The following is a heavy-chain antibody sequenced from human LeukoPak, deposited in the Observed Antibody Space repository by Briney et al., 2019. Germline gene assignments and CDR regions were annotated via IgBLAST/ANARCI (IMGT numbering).Heavy chain of an antibody. D-gene: IGHD6-19*01. CDR2: MYYSGST. CDR3: ARVSGWNPLEAAHLDY. CDR1: GGSISSGTYY. Sequence: SETLSLTCTVSGGSISSGTYYWGWIRQPPGMGLEWIGSMYYSGSTYHNPSLKSRVTMSVDTSKNQCSLKLSSVTAADTAVYYCARVSGWNPLEAAHLDYWGQGTLVTVSS. J-gene: IGHJ4*02. V-gene: IGHV4-39*07.